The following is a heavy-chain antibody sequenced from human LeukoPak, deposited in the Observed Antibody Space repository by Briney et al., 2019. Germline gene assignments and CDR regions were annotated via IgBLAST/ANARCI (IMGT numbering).Heavy chain of an antibody. CDR1: GGSISSHY. Sequence: SETLSLTCTVSGGSISSHYWSWIRQPPGKGLEWIGYINYSGYTNYNPSLKLRVSISIDTSKNQFSLILSSVTAADTAVYYCARHAGADDISWYSFDHWGQGTLVSVSS. CDR3: ARHAGADDISWYSFDH. CDR2: INYSGYT. J-gene: IGHJ4*02. V-gene: IGHV4-59*08. D-gene: IGHD6-13*01.